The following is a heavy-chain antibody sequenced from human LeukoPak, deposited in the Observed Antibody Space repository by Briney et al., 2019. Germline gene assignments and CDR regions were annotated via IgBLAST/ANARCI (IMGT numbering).Heavy chain of an antibody. D-gene: IGHD3-10*01. Sequence: ASVKVSCKASGYTFTGYYMHWVRQAPGQGLEWMGWINPNSGGTNYAQKFQGWVTMTRDTSISTAYMELSRLRSDDTAVYYCARNPRGFGEYYLDYWGQGTLVTVSS. CDR1: GYTFTGYY. CDR2: INPNSGGT. CDR3: ARNPRGFGEYYLDY. J-gene: IGHJ4*02. V-gene: IGHV1-2*04.